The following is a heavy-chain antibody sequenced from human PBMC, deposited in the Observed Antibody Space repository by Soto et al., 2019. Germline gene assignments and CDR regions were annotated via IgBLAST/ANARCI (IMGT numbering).Heavy chain of an antibody. CDR1: GFTFTSSA. Sequence: GASVKVSCKASGFTFTSSAVRWVRQARGQRLEWIGWIVVGSGNTNYAQKFQERVTITRDMSTSTAYMELSSLRSEDTAVYYCAGGHVPGPFTGYYGMDVWGQGTTVTVSS. V-gene: IGHV1-58*01. J-gene: IGHJ6*02. D-gene: IGHD2-8*02. CDR2: IVVGSGNT. CDR3: AGGHVPGPFTGYYGMDV.